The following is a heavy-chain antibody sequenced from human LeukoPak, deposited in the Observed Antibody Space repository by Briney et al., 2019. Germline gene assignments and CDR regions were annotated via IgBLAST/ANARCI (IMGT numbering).Heavy chain of an antibody. CDR1: GFTVSSNY. D-gene: IGHD3-22*01. J-gene: IGHJ6*03. CDR2: IYSGGSGGST. CDR3: ARGHYYDTSGYYSRSYDYYYMDV. Sequence: GSLRLSCAASGFTVSSNYMSWVRQAPGKGLEWVSVIYSGGSGGSTYYADSVKGRFTISRDNSKNTLYLQMNSLRAEDTAVYYCARGHYYDTSGYYSRSYDYYYMDVWGEGTTVTVS. V-gene: IGHV3-53*01.